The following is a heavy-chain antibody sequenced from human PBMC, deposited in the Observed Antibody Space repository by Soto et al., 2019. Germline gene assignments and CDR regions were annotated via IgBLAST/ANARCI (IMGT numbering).Heavy chain of an antibody. D-gene: IGHD6-19*01. CDR2: ISGYNGNT. V-gene: IGHV1-18*01. CDR3: SRFIMVGGWFDPNYYHGMDV. CDR1: GYTFSNYG. J-gene: IGHJ6*02. Sequence: QVQLVQSGAEVKKPGASVTVSCKTSGYTFSNYGINWVRQAPGQGLEWMGWISGYNGNTNYAQTVQGRVTMTTDTSTGTVYMVLRSLKSDDTAIYCCSRFIMVGGWFDPNYYHGMDVWGQGTTVTVSS.